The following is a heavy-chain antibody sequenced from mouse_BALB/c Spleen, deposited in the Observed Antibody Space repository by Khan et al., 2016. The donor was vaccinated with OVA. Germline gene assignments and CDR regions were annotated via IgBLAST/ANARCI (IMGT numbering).Heavy chain of an antibody. CDR3: ARNELLRFLYDY. Sequence: QVQLQQSGAELAKPGASVKMSCKASGYTFTSYWMHWVKKRPGQGLEWIGHINPTTGYTEYNQKFKDKATLTADKSSSTAYMKLSILTSGDSAVYYWARNELLRFLYDYWGQGTTLAVSS. D-gene: IGHD1-1*01. CDR2: INPTTGYT. J-gene: IGHJ2*01. V-gene: IGHV1-7*01. CDR1: GYTFTSYW.